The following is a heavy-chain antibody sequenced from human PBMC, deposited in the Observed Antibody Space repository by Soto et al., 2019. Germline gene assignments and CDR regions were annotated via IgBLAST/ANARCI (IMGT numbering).Heavy chain of an antibody. CDR1: GDSISSSYY. J-gene: IGHJ5*02. CDR2: VYYTGFT. CDR3: ARLPVVVIALGYFDP. Sequence: SETLSLTCTVSGDSISSSYYWGWVRQPPGKGLECIGAVYYTGFTYYNPSLKSRLTISLDTSKNQFSLRLSSVTAADTAIFYCARLPVVVIALGYFDPWGPGTLVTVSS. D-gene: IGHD2-21*01. V-gene: IGHV4-39*01.